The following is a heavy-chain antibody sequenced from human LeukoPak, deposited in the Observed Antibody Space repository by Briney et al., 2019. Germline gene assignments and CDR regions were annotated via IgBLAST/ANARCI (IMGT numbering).Heavy chain of an antibody. CDR2: IYYSGST. Sequence: SETLSLTCTVSGGSISSHYWSWIRQPPGKGLEWIGYIYYSGSTNYNPSLKSRVTISVDTSKNQFSLKLSSVTAADTAVYYCARDGRDGYNQFHYWGQGTLVTVSS. J-gene: IGHJ4*02. D-gene: IGHD5-24*01. V-gene: IGHV4-59*11. CDR3: ARDGRDGYNQFHY. CDR1: GGSISSHY.